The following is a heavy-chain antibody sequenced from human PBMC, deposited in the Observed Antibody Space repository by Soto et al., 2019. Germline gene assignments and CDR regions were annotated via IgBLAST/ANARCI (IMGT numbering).Heavy chain of an antibody. V-gene: IGHV3-74*03. CDR3: ARESVAAGTRYVDL. D-gene: IGHD6-13*01. Sequence: EVQLVESGGDLVQPGGSLRLSCEASGFTFTTYWMHWVRQAPGKGLVWVSRINTDGSTTTYADSVKGRFTISRDNAKNTLYLQMNSLRAEDTAVYYCARESVAAGTRYVDLWGRGILVTASS. CDR1: GFTFTTYW. J-gene: IGHJ2*01. CDR2: INTDGSTT.